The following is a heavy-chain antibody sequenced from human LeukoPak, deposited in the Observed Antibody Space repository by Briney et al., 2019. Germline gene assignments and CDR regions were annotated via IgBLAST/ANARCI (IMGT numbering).Heavy chain of an antibody. Sequence: GGSLRLSCAASGFTFDDYAMHWVRQGPGKGLEWVSGISWNSGNIDYADSVKGRFTISRDNSKNTLYLQMNSLRAEDTAVYYCARVDSFWWLDPWGQGTLVTVSS. V-gene: IGHV3-9*01. CDR2: ISWNSGNI. D-gene: IGHD2-15*01. CDR3: ARVDSFWWLDP. J-gene: IGHJ5*02. CDR1: GFTFDDYA.